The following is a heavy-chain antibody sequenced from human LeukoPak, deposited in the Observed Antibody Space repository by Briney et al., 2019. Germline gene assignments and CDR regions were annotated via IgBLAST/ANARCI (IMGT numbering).Heavy chain of an antibody. CDR1: GFTFDDYA. V-gene: IGHV3-9*01. D-gene: IGHD3-10*01. J-gene: IGHJ4*02. CDR3: ASLSLTVWFGELLHDY. Sequence: GGFLRLSCAASGFTFDDYAMHWVRQAPGKGLEWVSGISWNSGSIDYADSVKGRFTISRDNAKNSLYLQMNSLRAEDTAVYYCASLSLTVWFGELLHDYWGQGTLVTVSS. CDR2: ISWNSGSI.